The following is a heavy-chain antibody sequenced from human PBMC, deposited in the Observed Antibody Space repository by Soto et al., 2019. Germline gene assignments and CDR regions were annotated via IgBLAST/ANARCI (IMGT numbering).Heavy chain of an antibody. CDR1: GGSFSGYY. CDR3: ARGPKEYYDYIWGSYRFYYFDP. J-gene: IGHJ4*02. D-gene: IGHD3-16*02. V-gene: IGHV4-34*01. CDR2: INHSGST. Sequence: SETLSLTCAVYGGSFSGYYWSWIRQPPGKGLEWIGEINHSGSTNYNPSLKSRVTISVDTSKNQFSLKLSSVTAADTAVYYCARGPKEYYDYIWGSYRFYYFDPWGQGTLVTVSS.